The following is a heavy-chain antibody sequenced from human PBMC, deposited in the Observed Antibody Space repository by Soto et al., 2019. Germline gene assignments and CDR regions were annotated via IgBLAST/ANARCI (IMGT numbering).Heavy chain of an antibody. Sequence: QVQLVQSGAEVRKPGASVRVSCKASGYTLTGYYMHWVRQAPGHGLEWMGRINPSDGSTGYTQKLQDRLTLTRDTSTSTVYMELSSLKSEDTAVYYCARESSGYYWVHWGQGTLVIVS. V-gene: IGHV1-46*04. J-gene: IGHJ4*02. CDR1: GYTLTGYY. CDR2: INPSDGST. D-gene: IGHD3-22*01. CDR3: ARESSGYYWVH.